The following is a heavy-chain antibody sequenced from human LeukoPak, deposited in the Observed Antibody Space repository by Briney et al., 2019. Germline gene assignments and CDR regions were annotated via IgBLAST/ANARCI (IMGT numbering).Heavy chain of an antibody. V-gene: IGHV3-74*01. CDR3: AELGITMIGGV. Sequence: GGSLRLSCAASGFTFSNAWMHWVRQAPGKGLVWVSLIKSDGSTIYADSVKGRFTISRDNAKSTIYLQMNSLRAEDTAVYYCAELGITMIGGVWGKGTTVTISS. CDR2: IKSDGST. CDR1: GFTFSNAW. D-gene: IGHD3-10*02. J-gene: IGHJ6*04.